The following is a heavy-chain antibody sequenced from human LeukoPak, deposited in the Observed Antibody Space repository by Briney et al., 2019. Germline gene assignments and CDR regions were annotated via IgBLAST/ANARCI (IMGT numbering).Heavy chain of an antibody. Sequence: GGSLRLSCAASGFTFSSYAMSWVRQAPGKGLEWVSAISGSGGSTYYADSVKGRFTISRDNSKNTLYLQMNSLRAEDTAVYYCAKASVRGVNHYYDSSGYYHFDYWGQGTLVTVSP. CDR3: AKASVRGVNHYYDSSGYYHFDY. J-gene: IGHJ4*02. D-gene: IGHD3-22*01. V-gene: IGHV3-23*01. CDR2: ISGSGGST. CDR1: GFTFSSYA.